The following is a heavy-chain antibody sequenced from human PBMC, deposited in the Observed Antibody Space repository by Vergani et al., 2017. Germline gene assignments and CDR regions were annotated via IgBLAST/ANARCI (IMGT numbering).Heavy chain of an antibody. Sequence: EVQMVESGGGLVKPGGSLRLSCVASGFTFSHYSLNWVRQAPGKGLEWVSSISGNNDDLYYADSVKGRFNMARDNAKNSLYLDMSSLRAEYTAVYYCVRAVRVSRTWGQGTLVAVSS. CDR1: GFTFSHYS. CDR2: ISGNNDDL. CDR3: VRAVRVSRT. V-gene: IGHV3-21*01. D-gene: IGHD2-8*01. J-gene: IGHJ3*01.